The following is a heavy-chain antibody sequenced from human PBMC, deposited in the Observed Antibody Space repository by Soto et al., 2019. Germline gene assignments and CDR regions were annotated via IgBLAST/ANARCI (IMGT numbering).Heavy chain of an antibody. CDR2: INAYNGNT. CDR3: ARDRGWSYYDSSGYYHNGPYWYFDL. Sequence: QVQLVQSGAEVKKPGASVKVSCKASGYTFTSYGISWVRQAPGQGLEWMGRINAYNGNTNYAQKLQGVVTMTTDNSTVTAYIELRSLRSDDTAVYYCARDRGWSYYDSSGYYHNGPYWYFDLWGRGTLVTVSS. V-gene: IGHV1-18*01. D-gene: IGHD3-22*01. J-gene: IGHJ2*01. CDR1: GYTFTSYG.